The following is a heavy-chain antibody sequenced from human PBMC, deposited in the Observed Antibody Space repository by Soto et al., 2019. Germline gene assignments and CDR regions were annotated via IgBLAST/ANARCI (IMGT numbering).Heavy chain of an antibody. J-gene: IGHJ4*02. Sequence: QVQLVQSGAEVKKPGSSVKVSCKASGGTFSSYTISWVRQAPGQGLEWMGRIIPILGIANYAQKFQGRVTITEDKSTSTAYMELSSLRSEDTAVYYCARGYYDSSALPVDYWGQGTLVTVSS. CDR3: ARGYYDSSALPVDY. CDR1: GGTFSSYT. V-gene: IGHV1-69*02. CDR2: IIPILGIA. D-gene: IGHD3-22*01.